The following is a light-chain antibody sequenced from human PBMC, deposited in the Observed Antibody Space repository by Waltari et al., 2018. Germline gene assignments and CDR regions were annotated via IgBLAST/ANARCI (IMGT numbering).Light chain of an antibody. J-gene: IGLJ3*02. Sequence: SYELTQPPSVSVSPGQTASITCSGDILGNKYASWYQQKPGKSPLLVIYQDTKRPSAIPERFSGSKSANAATLTITGTQAMDEADYYCQALGTGAWVFGGGTKLTVL. CDR3: QALGTGAWV. CDR2: QDT. V-gene: IGLV3-1*01. CDR1: ILGNKY.